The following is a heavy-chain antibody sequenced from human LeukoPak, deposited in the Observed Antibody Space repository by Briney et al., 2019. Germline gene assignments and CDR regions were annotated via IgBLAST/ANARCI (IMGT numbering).Heavy chain of an antibody. CDR2: ISSSSSTI. Sequence: GGSLRLSCAASGFTFSSYSMNWVRQAPGKGLEWVSYISSSSSTIYYADSVKGRFTISRDNAKNSLYLQMNSLRAEDTAVYYCARTRGYNYGYSDDWGQGTLVTVSS. D-gene: IGHD5-18*01. CDR1: GFTFSSYS. V-gene: IGHV3-48*01. CDR3: ARTRGYNYGYSDD. J-gene: IGHJ4*02.